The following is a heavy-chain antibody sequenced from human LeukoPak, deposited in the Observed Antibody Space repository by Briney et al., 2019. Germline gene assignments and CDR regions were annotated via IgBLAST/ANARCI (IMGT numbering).Heavy chain of an antibody. V-gene: IGHV1-2*02. CDR3: ARPLRYFDWLSSCYYYGMDV. Sequence: ASVKVSCKASGYTFTGYYMHWVRQAPGQGLEWMGWINPNSGGTNYAQKFQGRVTMTRDTSISTAYMELSRLRSDDTAVYYCARPLRYFDWLSSCYYYGMDVWGQGTTVTVSS. D-gene: IGHD3-9*01. CDR1: GYTFTGYY. J-gene: IGHJ6*02. CDR2: INPNSGGT.